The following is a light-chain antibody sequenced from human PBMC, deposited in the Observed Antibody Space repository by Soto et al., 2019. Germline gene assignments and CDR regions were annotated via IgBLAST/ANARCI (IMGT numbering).Light chain of an antibody. CDR1: SSNIGTGYD. V-gene: IGLV1-40*01. CDR3: QSYDSNLSVV. Sequence: QSVLTQPPSVSGAPGPRVTISCTGSSSNIGTGYDVHWYQQLPGTAPKLLIYGNSNRPSGVPDRFSGSKSCTSASLAITGLQAEDEADYYCQSYDSNLSVVFGGGTKLTVL. CDR2: GNS. J-gene: IGLJ2*01.